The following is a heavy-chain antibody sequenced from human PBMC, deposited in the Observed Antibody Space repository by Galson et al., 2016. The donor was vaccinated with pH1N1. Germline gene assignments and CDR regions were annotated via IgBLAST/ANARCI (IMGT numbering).Heavy chain of an antibody. D-gene: IGHD3-10*01. CDR2: ISAYDGHT. J-gene: IGHJ3*02. Sequence: SVKVSCKASGYTFINYGIAWVRQAPGQGPDWMGWISAYDGHTDYAQNFQGRVAMTIDTSTSTANMELRSLRSDDTAVYYCARDRGVFDIWGQGTRVTVSS. V-gene: IGHV1-18*01. CDR3: ARDRGVFDI. CDR1: GYTFINYG.